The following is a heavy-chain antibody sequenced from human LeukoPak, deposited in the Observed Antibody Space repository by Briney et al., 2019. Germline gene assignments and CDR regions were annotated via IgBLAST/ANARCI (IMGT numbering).Heavy chain of an antibody. CDR1: GFTVSSNY. CDR3: ARGGNSPYYYGMDV. V-gene: IGHV3-7*03. CDR2: IKQDGSEK. J-gene: IGHJ6*02. Sequence: PGGSLRLSCAASGFTVSSNYMSWVRQAPGKGLEWVANIKQDGSEKCYVDSVKGRFTISRDNAKNSLYLQMNSLRAEDTAVYYCARGGNSPYYYGMDVWGQGTTVTVSS. D-gene: IGHD4-23*01.